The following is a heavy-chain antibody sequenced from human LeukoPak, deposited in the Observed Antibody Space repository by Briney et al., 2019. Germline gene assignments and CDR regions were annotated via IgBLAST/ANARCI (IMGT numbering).Heavy chain of an antibody. V-gene: IGHV4-39*01. Sequence: SETMSLTCTVSGGSISSSSYSWGWIRQPAGKGLVWIGTIYYVGSTYYNPSLKSRVTISVDTSKSQFSLKLSSVTAADTAVYYCARHTVAAPVDFDYWGQGTLVTVSS. D-gene: IGHD6-13*01. CDR2: IYYVGST. CDR1: GGSISSSSYS. J-gene: IGHJ4*02. CDR3: ARHTVAAPVDFDY.